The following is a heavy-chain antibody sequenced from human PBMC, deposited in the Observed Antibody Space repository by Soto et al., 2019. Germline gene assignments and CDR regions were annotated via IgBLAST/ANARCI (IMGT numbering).Heavy chain of an antibody. J-gene: IGHJ4*02. V-gene: IGHV1-3*01. CDR3: ARGGPDYGDCDY. Sequence: QVQLVQSGAEVKKPGASVKVSCKASGYTFTSYAMHWVRQAPGQRLEWMGWINAGNGNTKYSQKFQGRVTITRDTSASTAYMELSSLRSEDTAVYYCARGGPDYGDCDYWGQGTLVTVSS. CDR1: GYTFTSYA. CDR2: INAGNGNT. D-gene: IGHD4-17*01.